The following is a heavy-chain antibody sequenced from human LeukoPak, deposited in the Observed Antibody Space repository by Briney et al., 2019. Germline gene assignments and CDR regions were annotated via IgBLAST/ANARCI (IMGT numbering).Heavy chain of an antibody. CDR1: GGSITSGTYY. CDR2: VYHTGNI. J-gene: IGHJ5*02. V-gene: IGHV4-39*01. CDR3: ARNHSALSRFDP. Sequence: SETLSLTCTVSGGSITSGTYYWDWIRQAPGKRLEWLGNVYHTGNIYYNPSLKSRVTMSVDTSKNQFSLKLNSLTAADTAVYYCARNHSALSRFDPWGQGTLVTVSS. D-gene: IGHD2-15*01.